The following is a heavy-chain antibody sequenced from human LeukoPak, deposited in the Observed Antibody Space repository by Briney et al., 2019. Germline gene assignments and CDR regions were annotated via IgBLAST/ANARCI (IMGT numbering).Heavy chain of an antibody. V-gene: IGHV3-53*01. Sequence: SGGSLRLSCAASGFTVSSNYMSWVRQAPGKGLEWVSVIYSGGSTYYADSVKGRFTISRDNSKNTLYLQMNSLRAEDTAVYYCARGARDYLFRSSSWYWYYFDYWGQGTLVTVSS. CDR2: IYSGGST. J-gene: IGHJ4*02. D-gene: IGHD6-13*01. CDR3: ARGARDYLFRSSSWYWYYFDY. CDR1: GFTVSSNY.